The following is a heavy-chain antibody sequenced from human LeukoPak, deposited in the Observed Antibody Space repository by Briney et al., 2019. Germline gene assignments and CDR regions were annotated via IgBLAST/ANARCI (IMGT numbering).Heavy chain of an antibody. Sequence: TSETLSLTCTVSGASISDYYWNWIRQPPGKGLEWIGYLYYSGTTNYNPSLKSRVTMSVDTSKNQFSLKLSSVTAADTAVYYCARDLVYCSSTSCPSRNMDVWGKGTTVTVSS. J-gene: IGHJ6*03. CDR1: GASISDYY. V-gene: IGHV4-59*12. D-gene: IGHD2-2*01. CDR2: LYYSGTT. CDR3: ARDLVYCSSTSCPSRNMDV.